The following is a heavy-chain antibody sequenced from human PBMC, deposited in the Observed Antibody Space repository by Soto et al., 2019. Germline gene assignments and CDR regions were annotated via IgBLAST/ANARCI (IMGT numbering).Heavy chain of an antibody. Sequence: QVQLQESGPGLVKPSQTLSLTCTVSGGSISSGGYYWNWVRQHPGKGLEWIGYIYYSGSTYYNPSLKSRISISVDTSTNQFFLRLSSVTAADTAVYYCARAHPLRYHYGMDVWGQGTTVTVSS. CDR2: IYYSGST. CDR3: ARAHPLRYHYGMDV. V-gene: IGHV4-31*03. D-gene: IGHD3-9*01. CDR1: GGSISSGGYY. J-gene: IGHJ6*02.